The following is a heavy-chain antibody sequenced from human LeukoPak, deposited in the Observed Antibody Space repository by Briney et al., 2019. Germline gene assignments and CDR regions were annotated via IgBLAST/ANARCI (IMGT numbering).Heavy chain of an antibody. D-gene: IGHD4-17*01. J-gene: IGHJ2*01. CDR2: IWYDGSNK. CDR3: AKDRDYGDYVYFDL. CDR1: GFTFKSYG. Sequence: GGSLRLSCVASGFTFKSYGMHWVRQAPGKGLEWVAIIWYDGSNKYYADFVKGRFTTSRDNSKNTLYLQMNSLRAEDTAVYYCAKDRDYGDYVYFDLWGRGTLVTVSS. V-gene: IGHV3-30*02.